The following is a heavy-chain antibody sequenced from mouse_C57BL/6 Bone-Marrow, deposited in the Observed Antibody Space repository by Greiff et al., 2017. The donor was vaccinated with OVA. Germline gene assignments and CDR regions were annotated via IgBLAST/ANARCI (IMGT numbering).Heavy chain of an antibody. CDR2: IYPGSGST. Sequence: QVQLQQPGAELVKPGASVKMSCKASGYTFTSYWITWVKQRPGQGLEWIGDIYPGSGSTNYNEKFKSKATLTVDTSSSTAYMQLSSLTSDDSAVYYCARGGIYYGNYGDYWGQGTSVTVSS. CDR3: ARGGIYYGNYGDY. V-gene: IGHV1-55*01. D-gene: IGHD2-1*01. J-gene: IGHJ4*01. CDR1: GYTFTSYW.